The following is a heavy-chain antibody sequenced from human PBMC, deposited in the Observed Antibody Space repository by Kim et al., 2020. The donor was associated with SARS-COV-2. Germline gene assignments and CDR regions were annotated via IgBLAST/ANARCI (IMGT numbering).Heavy chain of an antibody. V-gene: IGHV1-69*13. J-gene: IGHJ4*02. CDR3: ARVHQVGGQRIAHFDY. CDR2: IIPIFGTA. CDR1: GGTFSSYA. Sequence: SVKVSCKASGGTFSSYAISWVRQAPGQGLEWMGGIIPIFGTANYAQKFQGRVTITADESTSTAYMELSSLRSEDTAVYYCARVHQVGGQRIAHFDYWGQGTLVTVSS. D-gene: IGHD6-13*01.